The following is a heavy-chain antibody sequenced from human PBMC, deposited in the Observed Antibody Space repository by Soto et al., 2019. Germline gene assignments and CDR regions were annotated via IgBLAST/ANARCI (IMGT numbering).Heavy chain of an antibody. CDR1: GGSISSYY. D-gene: IGHD3-10*01. CDR3: ARDRITMVRGGVYYYYGMDV. V-gene: IGHV4-59*12. CDR2: IYYSGST. J-gene: IGHJ6*02. Sequence: PSETLSLTCTVSGGSISSYYWSWIRQPPGKGLEWIGYIYYSGSTNYNPSLKSRVTISVDTSKNQFSLKLSSVTAADTAVYYCARDRITMVRGGVYYYYGMDVWGQGTTVTVSS.